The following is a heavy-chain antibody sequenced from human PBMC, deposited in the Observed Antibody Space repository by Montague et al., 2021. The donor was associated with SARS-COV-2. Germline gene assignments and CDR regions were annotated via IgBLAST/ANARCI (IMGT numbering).Heavy chain of an antibody. J-gene: IGHJ4*02. CDR1: GGSFSGYY. CDR3: ARWDPQTLTLIGLRGKSASDY. D-gene: IGHD4-23*01. V-gene: IGHV4-34*01. CDR2: INHSGAT. Sequence: SETLSLTCAVYGGSFSGYYWTWIRQSPGKSLEWIAEINHSGATNYNFNPSLRSRVTISVDTSKSQFSLKLSSVTAADTGVYYRARWDPQTLTLIGLRGKSASDYWGQGTLVTISS.